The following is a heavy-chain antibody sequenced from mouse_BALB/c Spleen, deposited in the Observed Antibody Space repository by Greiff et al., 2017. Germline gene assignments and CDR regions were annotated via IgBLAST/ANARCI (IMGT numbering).Heavy chain of an antibody. CDR1: GFTFSSYG. CDR2: ISSGGSYT. Sequence: EVQGVESGGDLVKPGGSLKLSCAASGFTFSSYGMSWVRQTPDKRLEWVATISSGGSYTYYPDSVKGRFTISRDNAKNTLYLQMSSLKSEDTAMYYCARHRGDPAWFAYWGQGTLVTVSA. CDR3: ARHRGDPAWFAY. D-gene: IGHD2-13*01. J-gene: IGHJ3*01. V-gene: IGHV5-6*01.